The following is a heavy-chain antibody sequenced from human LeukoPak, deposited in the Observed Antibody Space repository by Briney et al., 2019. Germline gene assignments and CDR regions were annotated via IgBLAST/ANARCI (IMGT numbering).Heavy chain of an antibody. CDR1: GFTLSSYA. J-gene: IGHJ6*03. D-gene: IGHD3-16*01. Sequence: GGSLRLSCAASGFTLSSYAMSWVRQAPGKGLEWVSGILDSGYSTYYANSVKGRFTISRDNSNNTLYLQMNSLRAEDTAVYYCAKFGGHSLHNYYVGVWGKGTTVAVSS. V-gene: IGHV3-23*01. CDR3: AKFGGHSLHNYYVGV. CDR2: ILDSGYST.